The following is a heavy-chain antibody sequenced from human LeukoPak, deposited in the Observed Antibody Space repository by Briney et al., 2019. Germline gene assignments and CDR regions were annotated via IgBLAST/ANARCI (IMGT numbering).Heavy chain of an antibody. CDR1: GGTFSSYA. V-gene: IGHV1-69*05. CDR2: IIPIFGTA. J-gene: IGHJ1*01. CDR3: ARDPVRGWPSAEYFQH. Sequence: LVQSGAEVTKPGSLVKGSCKASGGTFSSYAISCVRQAPGQCLEWMGGIIPIFGTANYAQKFQGRVTITTDESTSTAYLELSSLRSEDTAVYYCARDPVRGWPSAEYFQHWGQGTLVTVSS. D-gene: IGHD6-19*01.